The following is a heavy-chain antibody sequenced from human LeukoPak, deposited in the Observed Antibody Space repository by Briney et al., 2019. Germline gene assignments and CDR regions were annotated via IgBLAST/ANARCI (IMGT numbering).Heavy chain of an antibody. Sequence: GEPLKISCKGSGYPFATYWIGWVRQVPGKGLEWVGIIYPGDSDTRYSPSFQGQVTISADESITTAYLQWSSLKASDTAMYYCARHVVPYSSGLTGFDYWGQGTLVTVSS. V-gene: IGHV5-51*01. CDR1: GYPFATYW. J-gene: IGHJ4*02. D-gene: IGHD6-19*01. CDR3: ARHVVPYSSGLTGFDY. CDR2: IYPGDSDT.